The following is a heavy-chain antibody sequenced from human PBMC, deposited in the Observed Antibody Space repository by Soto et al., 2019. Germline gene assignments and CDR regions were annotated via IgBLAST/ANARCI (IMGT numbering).Heavy chain of an antibody. J-gene: IGHJ5*02. CDR2: IHPNSGET. V-gene: IGHV1-2*02. D-gene: IGHD1-1*01. Sequence: ASVKVSCKASGYTFTDHYINWVRQAPGHAPEYMGWIHPNSGETKYVERFQGRVTMTRDTSISTAYLEVRRLTSDDTAVYYCARDLSRQSWKWFGPWGPGTRVTVSS. CDR3: ARDLSRQSWKWFGP. CDR1: GYTFTDHY.